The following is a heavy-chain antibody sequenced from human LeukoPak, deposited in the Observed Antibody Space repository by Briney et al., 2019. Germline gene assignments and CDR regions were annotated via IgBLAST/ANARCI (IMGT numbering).Heavy chain of an antibody. Sequence: GGSLRLSCAASGFTFSTYVMYWVRQAPGKGLEWVAFIRYDGSDKYYADSVKGRFTISRDNSKNTLYLQMNSLRAEDTAVYYCAKVRQLGLVTRPFDYWGQGTLVTVSS. CDR1: GFTFSTYV. J-gene: IGHJ4*02. V-gene: IGHV3-30*02. CDR2: IRYDGSDK. CDR3: AKVRQLGLVTRPFDY. D-gene: IGHD1-1*01.